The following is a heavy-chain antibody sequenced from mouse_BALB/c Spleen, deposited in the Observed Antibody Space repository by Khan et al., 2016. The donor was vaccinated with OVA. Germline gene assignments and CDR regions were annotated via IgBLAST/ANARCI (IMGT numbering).Heavy chain of an antibody. CDR3: ARQNYYGYAMDY. V-gene: IGHV3-2*02. Sequence: QLEESGPGLVKPSQSLSLTCTVTGYSITSDYAWNWIRQFPGNKLEWMGYISYSGSTSYNPSLRSRISITRDTSKNQFFLQLNSVTTEDTATFYWARQNYYGYAMDYWGQGTSVTVSS. CDR2: ISYSGST. D-gene: IGHD1-1*01. CDR1: GYSITSDYA. J-gene: IGHJ4*01.